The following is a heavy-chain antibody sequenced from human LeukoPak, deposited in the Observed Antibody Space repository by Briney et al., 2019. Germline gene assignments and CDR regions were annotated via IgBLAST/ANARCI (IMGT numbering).Heavy chain of an antibody. V-gene: IGHV4-61*02. CDR3: ARGSSGFFGY. CDR1: GGSISSGSYY. CDR2: IYTSGST. J-gene: IGHJ4*02. Sequence: SETLSLTCTVSGGSISSGSYYWSWIRQPAGKGLEWIGRIYTSGSTNYNPSLTSRVTISVDTSKNQFSLKLSSVTAADTAVYYCARGSSGFFGYWGQGTLVTVSS. D-gene: IGHD6-19*01.